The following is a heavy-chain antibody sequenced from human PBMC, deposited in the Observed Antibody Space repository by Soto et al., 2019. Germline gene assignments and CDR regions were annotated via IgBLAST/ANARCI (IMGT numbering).Heavy chain of an antibody. J-gene: IGHJ4*02. CDR2: ISYDGSNK. CDR3: AKAMEVIVVVVAATPFDY. V-gene: IGHV3-30*18. Sequence: QVQLVESGGGVVQPGRSLRLSCAASGFTFSSYGMHWVRQAPGKGLEWVAVISYDGSNKYYADSVKGRFTISRDNSKNPLYLQMNSLRAEDTVVYYCAKAMEVIVVVVAATPFDYWGQGTLVTVSS. CDR1: GFTFSSYG. D-gene: IGHD2-15*01.